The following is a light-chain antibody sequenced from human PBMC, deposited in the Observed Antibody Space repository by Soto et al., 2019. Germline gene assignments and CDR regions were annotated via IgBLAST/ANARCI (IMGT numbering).Light chain of an antibody. J-gene: IGKJ1*01. CDR3: QQSYSTLTWT. CDR1: QSISSY. V-gene: IGKV1-39*01. Sequence: QMTQSPYSLSASVGDRVTITCRASQSISSYLNWYQQKPGKAPKLLIYAASSLQSGVPSRFSGSGSGTDFTLTISSLQPEDFATYYCQQSYSTLTWTFGQGTMVDIK. CDR2: AAS.